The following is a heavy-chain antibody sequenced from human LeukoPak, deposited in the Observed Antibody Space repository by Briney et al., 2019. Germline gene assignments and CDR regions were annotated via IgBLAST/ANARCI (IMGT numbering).Heavy chain of an antibody. CDR2: INHSGST. V-gene: IGHV4-34*01. Sequence: SETLSLTCTVSGGSISSYYWSWIRQPPGKGLEWIGEINHSGSTNYNPSLKSRVTISVDTSKNQFSLKLSSVTAADTAVYYCARHDPGRGSGSYYSDYWGQGTLVTVSS. J-gene: IGHJ4*02. D-gene: IGHD3-10*01. CDR3: ARHDPGRGSGSYYSDY. CDR1: GGSISSYY.